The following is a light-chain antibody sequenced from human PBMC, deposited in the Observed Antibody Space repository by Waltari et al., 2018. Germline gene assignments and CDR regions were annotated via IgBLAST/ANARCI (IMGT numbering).Light chain of an antibody. CDR3: CSYAGTWV. J-gene: IGLJ3*02. V-gene: IGLV2-11*01. Sequence: QSALTQPRSVSGSPGESVTISCTGTGSEVGDYNCVSWYQQHPGQAPKVLIYDVSKRPSGVPDRFYGSKSGNSASLTIFGLQAEDEADYYCCSYAGTWVFGGGTKLTVL. CDR2: DVS. CDR1: GSEVGDYNC.